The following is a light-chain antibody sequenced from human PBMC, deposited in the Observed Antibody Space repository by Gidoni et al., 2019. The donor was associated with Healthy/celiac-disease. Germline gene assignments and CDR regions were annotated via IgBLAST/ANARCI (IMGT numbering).Light chain of an antibody. V-gene: IGKV1-9*01. CDR3: QQLNGYPLYT. J-gene: IGKJ2*01. CDR1: QGISSY. CDR2: AAS. Sequence: DTQLTQTPPCLPAPLGDRVTIPCRARQGISSYLAWYQQKPGKAPKLQIYAASTLQSGVPSRFRGSGSGTEFTLTISSLQPESFTTYYCQQLNGYPLYTFGQETKLEIK.